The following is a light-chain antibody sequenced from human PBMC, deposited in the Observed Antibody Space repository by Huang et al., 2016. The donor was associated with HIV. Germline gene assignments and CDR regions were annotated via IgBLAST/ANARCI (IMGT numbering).Light chain of an antibody. CDR1: PSVSSG. CDR2: EAS. Sequence: EIVMTQSPGTLSVSPGERATLSCRASPSVSSGLAWYQQRPGQGPWRLISEASTRATGIPARFSGSGSETEFTLTISSLQSEDFAVYYCLQYNNWPRAFGQGTKVEIK. V-gene: IGKV3-15*01. J-gene: IGKJ1*01. CDR3: LQYNNWPRA.